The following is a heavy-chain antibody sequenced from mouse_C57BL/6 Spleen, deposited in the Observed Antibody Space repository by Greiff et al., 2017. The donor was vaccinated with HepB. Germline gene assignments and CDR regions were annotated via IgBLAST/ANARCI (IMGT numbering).Heavy chain of an antibody. CDR2: IYPGDGDT. J-gene: IGHJ1*03. V-gene: IGHV1-82*01. Sequence: VQLQQSGPELVKPGASVKISCKASGYAFSSSWMNWVKQRPGKGLEWIGRIYPGDGDTNYNGKFKGKATLTADKSSSTAYMQLSRLTSEDSAVYFCARHGSSYGYFDVWGTGTTVTVSS. CDR1: GYAFSSSW. D-gene: IGHD1-1*01. CDR3: ARHGSSYGYFDV.